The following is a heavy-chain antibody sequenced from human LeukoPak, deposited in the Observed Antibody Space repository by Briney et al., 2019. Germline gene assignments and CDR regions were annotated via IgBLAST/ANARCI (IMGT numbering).Heavy chain of an antibody. CDR2: INHSGST. Sequence: SETLSLTCAVYGGSFSGYYWSWIRQPPGKGLEWIGEINHSGSTNYNLSLKSRVTISVDTSKDQFSLKLSSVTAADTAVYYCARGLRWLRLGYWGQGTLVTVSS. J-gene: IGHJ4*02. CDR3: ARGLRWLRLGY. CDR1: GGSFSGYY. V-gene: IGHV4-34*01. D-gene: IGHD5-12*01.